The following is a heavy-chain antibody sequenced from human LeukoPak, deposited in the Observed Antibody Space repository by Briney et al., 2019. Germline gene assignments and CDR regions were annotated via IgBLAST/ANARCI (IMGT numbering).Heavy chain of an antibody. CDR3: AREVRHYYGSGSYYCFDY. Sequence: SQTLSLTCAISGDSVSTNNVAWNWIRQSPSRGLEWLARTYFRSKWYNDYAVSVRSRITINPDTSKNQFSLQLNSVTPEDTAVYYCAREVRHYYGSGSYYCFDYWGQGTLVTVSS. CDR1: GDSVSTNNVA. CDR2: TYFRSKWYN. D-gene: IGHD3-10*01. J-gene: IGHJ4*02. V-gene: IGHV6-1*01.